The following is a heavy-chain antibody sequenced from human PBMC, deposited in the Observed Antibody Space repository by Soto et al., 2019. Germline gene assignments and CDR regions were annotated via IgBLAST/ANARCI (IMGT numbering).Heavy chain of an antibody. CDR3: ARSGSIDY. V-gene: IGHV4-39*01. Sequence: PSETLSLTCTVSGGSISSSSYYWGWIRQPPGKGLEWIGSIYYSGSTYYNPSLKSRVTISVDTSKNTVYLQMNSLRPEDTAVYYCARSGSIDYWGQGTLVTVSS. CDR1: GGSISSSSYY. J-gene: IGHJ4*02. CDR2: IYYSGST.